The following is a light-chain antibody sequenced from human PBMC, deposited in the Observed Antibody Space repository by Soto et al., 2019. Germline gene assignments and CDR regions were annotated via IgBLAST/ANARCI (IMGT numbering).Light chain of an antibody. V-gene: IGLV2-11*01. CDR3: CSYAGSYTYV. J-gene: IGLJ1*01. CDR2: DVS. Sequence: QSALTQPRSVSGSPGQSVTISCTGTSSDVGGYNYVSWYQQHPGKAPKLMIYDVSKRPSGGPDLFSGSKSGNTASLTISGLQAEDEADYSCCSYAGSYTYVFGTGTKVTVL. CDR1: SSDVGGYNY.